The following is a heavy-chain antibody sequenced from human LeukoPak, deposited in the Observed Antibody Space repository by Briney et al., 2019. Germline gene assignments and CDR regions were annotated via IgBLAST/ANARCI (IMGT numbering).Heavy chain of an antibody. Sequence: GGSLRLSCAASGFTFSSYWMHWVRQAPGKGLVWVSRINSDGSSTSYADSVKGRFTISRDNAKNTLYLQMNSLRAEDTAVYYCARAGGDYVGDYFDYWGQGTLVTVSS. J-gene: IGHJ4*02. D-gene: IGHD4-17*01. CDR2: INSDGSST. V-gene: IGHV3-74*01. CDR3: ARAGGDYVGDYFDY. CDR1: GFTFSSYW.